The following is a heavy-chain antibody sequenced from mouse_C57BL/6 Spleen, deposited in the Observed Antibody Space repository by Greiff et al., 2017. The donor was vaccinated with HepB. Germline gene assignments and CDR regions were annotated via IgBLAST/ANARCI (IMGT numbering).Heavy chain of an antibody. D-gene: IGHD2-5*01. CDR3: ARGGYSNYDAY. V-gene: IGHV1-81*01. CDR2: IYPRSGNT. Sequence: QVQLQQSGAELARPGASVKLSCKASGYTFTSYGISWVKQRTGQGLEWIGEIYPRSGNTYYNEKFKGKATLTADKSSSTAYMELRSLTSEDSAVYFCARGGYSNYDAYWGQGTLVTVSA. J-gene: IGHJ3*01. CDR1: GYTFTSYG.